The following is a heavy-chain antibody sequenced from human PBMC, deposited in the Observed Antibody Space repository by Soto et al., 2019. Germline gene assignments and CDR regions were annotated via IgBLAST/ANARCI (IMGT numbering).Heavy chain of an antibody. CDR1: GYTFASYA. D-gene: IGHD2-2*01. Sequence: QVQLVQSGAEVKKPGASVKVSCRASGYTFASYAMHWVRQAPGQRLEWMGWINAGSGHTKYSQKFQGRVTITRDTSAITAYMELSSLRSEDTAVYYCARGSRPAAIEDYFYYDMDVWGQGNTVTVSS. CDR3: ARGSRPAAIEDYFYYDMDV. V-gene: IGHV1-3*01. CDR2: INAGSGHT. J-gene: IGHJ6*02.